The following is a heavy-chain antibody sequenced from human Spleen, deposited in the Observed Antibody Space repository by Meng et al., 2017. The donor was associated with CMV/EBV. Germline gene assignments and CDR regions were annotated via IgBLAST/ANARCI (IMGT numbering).Heavy chain of an antibody. CDR1: GYTFTSYY. J-gene: IGHJ6*02. CDR3: ARGGGHNDYGDYQVRGLYGMDV. CDR2: INPSGGST. D-gene: IGHD4-17*01. Sequence: ASVKVSCKASGYTFTSYYMHWVRQAPGQGLEWMGIINPSGGSTSYAQKFQGRVTMTRDTSTSTVYMELSSLRSEDTAVYYCARGGGHNDYGDYQVRGLYGMDVWGQGTTVTVSS. V-gene: IGHV1-46*01.